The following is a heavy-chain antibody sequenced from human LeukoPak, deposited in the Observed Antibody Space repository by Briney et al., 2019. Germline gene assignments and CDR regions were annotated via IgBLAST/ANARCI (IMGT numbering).Heavy chain of an antibody. V-gene: IGHV1-46*01. CDR3: ARGTDGATPGGY. Sequence: VASVKVSCKASGYTFTNYYMHWVRRAPGQGLEWMGMINPSGGSTSYAQKFQGRVTMTRDTSTSTVCMELSSLRSEDTAVYYCARGTDGATPGGYWGQGTLVTVSS. CDR1: GYTFTNYY. J-gene: IGHJ4*02. CDR2: INPSGGST. D-gene: IGHD2-15*01.